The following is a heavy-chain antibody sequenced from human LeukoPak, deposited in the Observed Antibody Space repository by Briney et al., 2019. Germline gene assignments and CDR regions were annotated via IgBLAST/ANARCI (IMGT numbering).Heavy chain of an antibody. CDR1: GGTFSSYA. Sequence: SVKVSCKASGGTFSSYAISWVRQAPGQGLEWMGGIIPIFGTANYAQKFQGRVTITTDESTSTAYMELSSLRSEDTAVYYCASIASGYYYYYMDVWGKGTTVTVSS. CDR2: IIPIFGTA. J-gene: IGHJ6*03. V-gene: IGHV1-69*05. CDR3: ASIASGYYYYYMDV. D-gene: IGHD6-13*01.